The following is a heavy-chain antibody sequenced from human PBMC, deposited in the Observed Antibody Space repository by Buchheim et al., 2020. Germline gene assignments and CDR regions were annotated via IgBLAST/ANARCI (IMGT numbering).Heavy chain of an antibody. CDR3: ARSWSSRYFDL. J-gene: IGHJ2*01. CDR2: MYHSGSS. V-gene: IGHV4-34*01. CDR1: GGSFSDYY. Sequence: QVQLQQWGAGLLKPSETLSLPCAVYGGSFSDYYWSWIRQPPGKGLEWIGEMYHSGSSNYNPSLKSRVTISVDTSKNQFSLKLSSVTAADTAVYYCARSWSSRYFDLWGRGTL.